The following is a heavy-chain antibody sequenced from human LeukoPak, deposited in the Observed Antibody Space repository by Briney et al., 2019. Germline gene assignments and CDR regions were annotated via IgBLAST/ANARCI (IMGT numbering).Heavy chain of an antibody. V-gene: IGHV3-7*01. CDR2: IDLDGSQK. D-gene: IGHD6-13*01. CDR3: ARGQQLVNYYMDV. Sequence: GGSLRLSCAASGFTFSTYWMSWVRQAPGKGLEWVANIDLDGSQKYYADSVKGRFTISRDNAKNSLYLQMNSLRAEDTAVYYCARGQQLVNYYMDVWGKGTTVTVSS. J-gene: IGHJ6*03. CDR1: GFTFSTYW.